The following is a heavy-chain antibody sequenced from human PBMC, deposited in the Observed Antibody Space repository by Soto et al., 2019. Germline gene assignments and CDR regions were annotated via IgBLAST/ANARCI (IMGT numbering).Heavy chain of an antibody. V-gene: IGHV4-39*01. Sequence: PSKTLSLTCTVSGGSISSSSYYWGWIRQPPGKGLEWIGSIYYSGSTYYNPSLKSRVTISVDTSKNQFSLKLSSVTAADTAVYYCARQVVALGDYYYGMDVRGQGTTVTVSS. CDR3: ARQVVALGDYYYGMDV. D-gene: IGHD3-16*01. CDR2: IYYSGST. CDR1: GGSISSSSYY. J-gene: IGHJ6*02.